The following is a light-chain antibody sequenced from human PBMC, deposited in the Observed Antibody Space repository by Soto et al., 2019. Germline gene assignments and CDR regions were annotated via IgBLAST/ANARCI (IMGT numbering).Light chain of an antibody. V-gene: IGLV2-14*03. Sequence: QSALTQPASVSGSAGRSITISCTGASSDIGGYNYVSWYQQHPGKAPKLIIYDVGDRPSGVSDRFSGSKSGNTASLTISGLQAEDVADYYCSSYTSSSHVVFGGGTKLTV. CDR1: SSDIGGYNY. CDR3: SSYTSSSHVV. J-gene: IGLJ2*01. CDR2: DVG.